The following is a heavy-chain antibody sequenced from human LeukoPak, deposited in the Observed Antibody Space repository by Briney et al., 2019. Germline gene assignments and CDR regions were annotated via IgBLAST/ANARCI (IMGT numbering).Heavy chain of an antibody. V-gene: IGHV3-49*04. J-gene: IGHJ6*02. CDR2: IRCKTYGGAT. CDR1: GFTLGDYA. Sequence: GGSLRLPCTGSGFTLGDYAVTCVRQAPGKGLECLGFIRCKTYGGATEYAASVKGRFTISRDDSRSIAYLQMNSLKTEDTALYFCTRDEVRGCTNGVCYGMDVWGQGTTVTVSS. CDR3: TRDEVRGCTNGVCYGMDV. D-gene: IGHD2-8*01.